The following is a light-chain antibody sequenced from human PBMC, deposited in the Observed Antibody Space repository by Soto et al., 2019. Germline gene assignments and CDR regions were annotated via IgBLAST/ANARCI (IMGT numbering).Light chain of an antibody. Sequence: DIVMTQSPDSLAVSLGERATINCKSSQSVLYSSNNKNYLVWYQQKPGQPPKLLIYWASTRESGVPDRFSGSGSGADFTLTISSLQAEDVAIYYCQQHYNTPWTFGQGTKVEIK. CDR2: WAS. V-gene: IGKV4-1*01. J-gene: IGKJ1*01. CDR1: QSVLYSSNNKNY. CDR3: QQHYNTPWT.